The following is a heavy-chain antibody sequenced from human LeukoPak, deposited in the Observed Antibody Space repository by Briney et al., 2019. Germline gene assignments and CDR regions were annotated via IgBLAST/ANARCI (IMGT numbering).Heavy chain of an antibody. CDR1: GFTFSGYW. V-gene: IGHV3-7*03. Sequence: GGSLRLSCAASGFTFSGYWMSWVRQAPGKGLEWVANIKQDGSEKYYVDSVKGRFTISRDNAKNSLYLQMTSLRAEDTAVYYCASQPIAAAGSRGDYWGQGPLVTVSS. CDR3: ASQPIAAAGSRGDY. CDR2: IKQDGSEK. J-gene: IGHJ4*02. D-gene: IGHD6-13*01.